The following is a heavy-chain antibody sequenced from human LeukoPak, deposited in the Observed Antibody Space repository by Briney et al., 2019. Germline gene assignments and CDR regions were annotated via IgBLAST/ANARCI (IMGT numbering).Heavy chain of an antibody. V-gene: IGHV1-18*01. Sequence: ASVKVSCKASGYTFNSYGISWVRQAPGQGLEWMGWISGYNGNTKYVQKFQGRVTMTTDTSTSTAYMELRSLRSDDTAVYYCARVRLRASHDLDYWGQGTLVTVSS. J-gene: IGHJ4*02. CDR3: ARVRLRASHDLDY. CDR1: GYTFNSYG. CDR2: ISGYNGNT.